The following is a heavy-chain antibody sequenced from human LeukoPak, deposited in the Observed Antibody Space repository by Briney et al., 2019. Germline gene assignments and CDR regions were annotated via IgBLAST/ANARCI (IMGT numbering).Heavy chain of an antibody. Sequence: GMSLRLSCAASGFTFSSFPMHWVRQAPGKGLEWVAMISYDGGIKFYADSVKGRFTISRDKSKSTLYVQMNSLRAEDTAVYYCAKDLNLAAAGIFDYWGQGTLVTVSS. D-gene: IGHD6-13*01. V-gene: IGHV3-30-3*01. CDR3: AKDLNLAAAGIFDY. CDR1: GFTFSSFP. J-gene: IGHJ4*02. CDR2: ISYDGGIK.